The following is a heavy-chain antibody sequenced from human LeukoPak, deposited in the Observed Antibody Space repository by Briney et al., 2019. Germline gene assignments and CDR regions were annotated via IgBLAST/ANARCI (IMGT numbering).Heavy chain of an antibody. CDR3: ARGSSLLDYGDPLKWFDP. J-gene: IGHJ5*02. CDR1: GYTFSNYA. V-gene: IGHV1-3*04. Sequence: GASVKVSCKASGYTFSNYAMHWVRQAPGQRLERMGWINSGNGNTMYAQKFQGRVTITRDTSASTAYMELSSLRSEDTAVYYCARGSSLLDYGDPLKWFDPWGQGTLVTVSS. D-gene: IGHD4-17*01. CDR2: INSGNGNT.